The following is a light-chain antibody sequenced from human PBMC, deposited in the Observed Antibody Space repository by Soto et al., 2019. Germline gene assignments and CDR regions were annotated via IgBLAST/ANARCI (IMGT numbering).Light chain of an antibody. CDR1: ASLSTNS. V-gene: IGKV3-20*01. CDR2: AAS. CDR3: QQYGGSPLT. Sequence: EIVLTQSPGTLSLSPGERATLSCRASASLSTNSLSWYQQKPGQPPSLLIYAASTRHTDIPDRFTGSGSGKDFALTISRLEPEDFSVYYCQQYGGSPLTVGPGTKVEIK. J-gene: IGKJ3*01.